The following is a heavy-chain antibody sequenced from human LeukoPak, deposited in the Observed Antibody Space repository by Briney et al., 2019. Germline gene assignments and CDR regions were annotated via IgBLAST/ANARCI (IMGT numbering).Heavy chain of an antibody. CDR2: IYYSGST. Sequence: PSETLSLTCTVSGGSISSYYWSWIRQPPGKGLVWIGYIYYSGSTNYNPSLKSRVTISVDTSKNQFSLKLSSVTAADTAVYYCARHVDTAMVTRDYYYYMDVWGKGTTVTVSS. CDR1: GGSISSYY. J-gene: IGHJ6*03. V-gene: IGHV4-59*08. D-gene: IGHD5-18*01. CDR3: ARHVDTAMVTRDYYYYMDV.